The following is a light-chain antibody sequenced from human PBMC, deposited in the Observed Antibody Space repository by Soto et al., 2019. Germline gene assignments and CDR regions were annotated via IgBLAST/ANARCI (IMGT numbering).Light chain of an antibody. CDR1: SSDVGGYNY. CDR3: SSYTTSNTRQIV. J-gene: IGLJ1*01. CDR2: DVS. V-gene: IGLV2-14*03. Sequence: QSALTQPASVSGSPGHSITISCTGTSSDVGGYNYVSWYQHHPGKAPKLIIYDVSNRPSGVSIRFSGSKSDNTASLTISGLQPEDEADYHCSSYTTSNTRQIVFGTGTKVTV.